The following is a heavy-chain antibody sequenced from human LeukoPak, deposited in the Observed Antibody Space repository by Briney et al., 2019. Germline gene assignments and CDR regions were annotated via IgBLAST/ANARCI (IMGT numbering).Heavy chain of an antibody. CDR1: GGSISSYY. CDR3: ARVSKKGDYYYYYYMDV. Sequence: PSETLSLTCTVSGGSISSYYWSWIRQPPGKGLEWIGYIYNSGSTNYNPYLKSRVTISVDTSKNQFSLKLSSVTAADTAVYYCARVSKKGDYYYYYYMDVWGKGTTVTVSS. CDR2: IYNSGST. V-gene: IGHV4-59*01. J-gene: IGHJ6*03.